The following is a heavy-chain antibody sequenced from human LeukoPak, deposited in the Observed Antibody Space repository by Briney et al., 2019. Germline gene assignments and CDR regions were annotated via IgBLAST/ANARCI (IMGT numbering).Heavy chain of an antibody. CDR2: IYTSGST. V-gene: IGHV4-4*07. CDR3: ARDYDDSGYLLLDY. CDR1: GGSISSYY. D-gene: IGHD3-22*01. Sequence: PSETLSLICTVSGGSISSYYWSWIRQPAGKGLEWIGRIYTSGSTNYNPSLKSRVTMSVDTSKNQFSLKLSSVTAADTAVYYCARDYDDSGYLLLDYWGQGTLVTVSS. J-gene: IGHJ4*02.